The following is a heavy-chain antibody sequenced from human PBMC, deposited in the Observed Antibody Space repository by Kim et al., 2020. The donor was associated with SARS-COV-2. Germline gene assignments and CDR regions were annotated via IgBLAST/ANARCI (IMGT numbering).Heavy chain of an antibody. J-gene: IGHJ2*01. CDR2: IREDGGEK. D-gene: IGHD3-22*01. V-gene: IGHV3-7*03. Sequence: GGSLRLSCAASGFTFSSYWMNWVRQAPGKGLEWVANIREDGGEKYYVDSVKGRFTISRDNAKNSLYLQMNSLRAEDTAVYYCARVVVGYYYDSSGYSYYWYFDRWGRGTLVTVSS. CDR1: GFTFSSYW. CDR3: ARVVVGYYYDSSGYSYYWYFDR.